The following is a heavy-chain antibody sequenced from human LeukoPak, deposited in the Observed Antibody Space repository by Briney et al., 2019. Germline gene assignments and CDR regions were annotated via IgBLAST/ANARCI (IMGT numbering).Heavy chain of an antibody. CDR1: GFTFSSYW. CDR3: AKRPRLWFGDLGRYNWFDP. J-gene: IGHJ5*02. CDR2: INSDGSST. D-gene: IGHD3-10*01. V-gene: IGHV3-74*01. Sequence: GGSLRLSCAASGFTFSSYWMHWVRQAPGKGLVWVSRINSDGSSTSYADSVKGRFTISRDNAKNSLYLQMNSLRAEDTAVYYCAKRPRLWFGDLGRYNWFDPWGQGTLVTVSS.